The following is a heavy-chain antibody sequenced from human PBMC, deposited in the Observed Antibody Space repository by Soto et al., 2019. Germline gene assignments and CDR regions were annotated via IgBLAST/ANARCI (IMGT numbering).Heavy chain of an antibody. CDR1: GYTFTGYY. J-gene: IGHJ5*02. V-gene: IGHV1-2*04. CDR2: INPNSGGT. Sequence: GASVKVSCKASGYTFTGYYMHWVRQAPGQGLEWMGWINPNSGGTNYAQKFQGWVTMTRDTSISTAYMELSRLRSDDTAVYYCAREKRGPYKNWFDPWGQGTLVTVSS. CDR3: AREKRGPYKNWFDP. D-gene: IGHD3-10*01.